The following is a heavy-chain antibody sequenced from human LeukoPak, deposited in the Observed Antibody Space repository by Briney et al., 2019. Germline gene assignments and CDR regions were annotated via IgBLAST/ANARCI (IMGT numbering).Heavy chain of an antibody. V-gene: IGHV3-48*03. J-gene: IGHJ4*02. Sequence: GGSLRLSCAASGFTFNTYEMNWVRQAPAKGLEWVSWTSSSGTTKYYADSVKGRFTISRDDSKNTLYLQMNSLRAEDTAMYYCARGLPPVMKYYFDYWGQGTLVTVSS. CDR3: ARGLPPVMKYYFDY. CDR1: GFTFNTYE. CDR2: TSSSGTTK. D-gene: IGHD4-11*01.